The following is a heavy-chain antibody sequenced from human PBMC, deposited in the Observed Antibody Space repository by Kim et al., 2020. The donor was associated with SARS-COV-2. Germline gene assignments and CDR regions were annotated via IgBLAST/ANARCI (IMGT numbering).Heavy chain of an antibody. Sequence: GGSLRLSCAASGFTFSSYAMHWVRQAPGKGLEWVAVISYDGSNKYYADSVKGRFTISRDNSKNTLYLQMNSLRAEDTAVYYCARVELRGGVGYWGQGTLVTVSS. D-gene: IGHD1-7*01. CDR2: ISYDGSNK. J-gene: IGHJ4*02. CDR3: ARVELRGGVGY. V-gene: IGHV3-30-3*01. CDR1: GFTFSSYA.